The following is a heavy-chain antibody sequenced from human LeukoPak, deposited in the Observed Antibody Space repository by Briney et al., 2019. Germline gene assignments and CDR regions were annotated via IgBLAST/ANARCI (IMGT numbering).Heavy chain of an antibody. CDR3: ARNFPGRTEDV. V-gene: IGHV4-39*07. CDR2: VYYSGSA. Sequence: PSETLSLTCTVSGGSVGSGTYYWSWIRQSPGKGLEWISNVYYSGSAYYNPSLKSRVTMSVDTSKNQFSLKVTSVTAADTAVYYCARNFPGRTEDVWGKGTTVIVSS. D-gene: IGHD1-14*01. CDR1: GGSVGSGTYY. J-gene: IGHJ6*04.